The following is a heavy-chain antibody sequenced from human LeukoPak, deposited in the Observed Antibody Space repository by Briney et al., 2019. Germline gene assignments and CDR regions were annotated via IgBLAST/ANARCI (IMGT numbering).Heavy chain of an antibody. V-gene: IGHV1-69*05. CDR1: GGTFSSYA. Sequence: SVKVSCKASGGTFSSYAISWVRQAPGQGLEWMGRIIPIFGTANYAQKFQGRVTITTDESTSTAYVELSSLRSEDTAVYYCARVHPPYGDYEVFWFDPWGQGTLVTVSS. J-gene: IGHJ5*02. CDR2: IIPIFGTA. D-gene: IGHD4-17*01. CDR3: ARVHPPYGDYEVFWFDP.